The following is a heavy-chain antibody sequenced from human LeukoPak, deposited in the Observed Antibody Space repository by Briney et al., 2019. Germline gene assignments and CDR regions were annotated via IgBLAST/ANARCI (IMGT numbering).Heavy chain of an antibody. CDR2: FSSSGTTM. J-gene: IGHJ4*02. V-gene: IGHV3-48*04. CDR3: ARRYCSSASCLFDY. CDR1: GFTFSSYW. D-gene: IGHD2-2*01. Sequence: QPGGSLLLSCAASGFTFSSYWMSGVRQAPGKGLEGVSCFSSSGTTMYHADSVKGRFTISRDNAKNSLYLQMNSLRAEDAAVYYCARRYCSSASCLFDYWGQGTLVTVSS.